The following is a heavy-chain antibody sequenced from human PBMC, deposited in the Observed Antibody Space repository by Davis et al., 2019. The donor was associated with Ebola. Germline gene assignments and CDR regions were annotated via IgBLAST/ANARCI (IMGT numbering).Heavy chain of an antibody. CDR1: GGSFSGYY. J-gene: IGHJ4*02. Sequence: MPSETLSLTCAVYGGSFSGYYWGWIRQPPGKGLEWIGSIYYSGSTYYNPSLKSRVTISVDTSKNQFSLKLSSVTAADTAVYYCANLGRTYYYDSSGYTDYWGQGTLVTVSS. CDR3: ANLGRTYYYDSSGYTDY. D-gene: IGHD3-22*01. CDR2: IYYSGST. V-gene: IGHV4-39*01.